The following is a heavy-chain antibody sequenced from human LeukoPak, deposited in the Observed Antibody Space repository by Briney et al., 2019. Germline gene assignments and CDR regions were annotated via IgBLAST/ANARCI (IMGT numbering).Heavy chain of an antibody. CDR3: ARDGNPFDY. V-gene: IGHV3-48*02. CDR1: GFTLTRYS. J-gene: IGHJ4*02. CDR2: ISSSSSII. D-gene: IGHD1-14*01. Sequence: WGSLRLSCAASGFTLTRYSMNWVRQAPGKGLEWISYISSSSSIIYYAHSVKGRFTISRDNAKNSLYLQMNSLRDEDTAVYYCARDGNPFDYWGQGTMVTVSS.